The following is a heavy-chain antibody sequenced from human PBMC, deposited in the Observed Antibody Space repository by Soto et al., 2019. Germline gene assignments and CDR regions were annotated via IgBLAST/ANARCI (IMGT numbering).Heavy chain of an antibody. CDR3: ARDGGTGASLLSYEPLRGYYYGMDV. Sequence: QVQLVQSGAEVKKPGSSVKVSCKASGGTFSSYAISWVRQAPGQGLEWMGGIIPIFGTANYAQKFQGRVTITADESTSTAYMELSSLRSEDTAVYYCARDGGTGASLLSYEPLRGYYYGMDVWGQGTTVTVSS. CDR1: GGTFSSYA. CDR2: IIPIFGTA. D-gene: IGHD1-26*01. V-gene: IGHV1-69*01. J-gene: IGHJ6*02.